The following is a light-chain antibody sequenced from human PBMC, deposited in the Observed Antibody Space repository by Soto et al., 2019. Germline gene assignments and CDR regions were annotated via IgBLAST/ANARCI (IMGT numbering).Light chain of an antibody. J-gene: IGLJ3*02. CDR1: SSNVGGYNY. Sequence: QSALTQPRSVSASPGQSVTISCTGTSSNVGGYNYVSWYQQNPGKAPKLMIYDASKRPPGVPDRFSGSKSGNAAFLTISGLQVEDEAAYYCCSYAASYTLLFGGGTKLTVL. CDR2: DAS. V-gene: IGLV2-11*01. CDR3: CSYAASYTLL.